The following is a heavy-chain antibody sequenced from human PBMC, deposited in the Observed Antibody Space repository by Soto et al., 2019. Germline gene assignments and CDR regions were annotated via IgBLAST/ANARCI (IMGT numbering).Heavy chain of an antibody. Sequence: GESLKISCKTSGYSFTYHWIGWVRQMPGKGLEWVGIMYPANSQTRYSPSFQGQVTISADKSISTAYLQWSSLKASDTAMYYCARHGEAVAGTRVVSNSYDYYGMDVWGEGTRVTVSS. CDR1: GYSFTYHW. D-gene: IGHD6-19*01. CDR2: MYPANSQT. V-gene: IGHV5-51*01. CDR3: ARHGEAVAGTRVVSNSYDYYGMDV. J-gene: IGHJ6*04.